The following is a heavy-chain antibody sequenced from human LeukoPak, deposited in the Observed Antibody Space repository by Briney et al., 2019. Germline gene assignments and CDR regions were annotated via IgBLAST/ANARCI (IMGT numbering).Heavy chain of an antibody. CDR3: ARDSETCSGGACFRYYFDY. CDR2: ISYDGVNK. Sequence: GGSLRLSCSASGFTFSTNAMHWVRQAPGKGLEWVAVISYDGVNKYYADSVKGRFTISRDNSKNTLYLQINSLRGDDTAVYYCARDSETCSGGACFRYYFDYWGQGTLVTVSS. V-gene: IGHV3-30-3*01. J-gene: IGHJ4*02. D-gene: IGHD3-16*01. CDR1: GFTFSTNA.